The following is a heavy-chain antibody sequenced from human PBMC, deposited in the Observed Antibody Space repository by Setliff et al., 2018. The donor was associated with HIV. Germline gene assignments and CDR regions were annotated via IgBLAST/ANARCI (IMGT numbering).Heavy chain of an antibody. V-gene: IGHV4-59*11. CDR1: GGSTSGHY. Sequence: SETLSLTCTVSGGSTSGHYWNWIRQSPGKGLEWIGCVFYSGSANYSPSLKSRVTISADTSKNQFSLKLSSVTAADTAVYYCARGSSWQYYYYYYMDVWGKGTTVTVSS. CDR3: ARGSSWQYYYYYYMDV. J-gene: IGHJ6*03. D-gene: IGHD6-13*01. CDR2: VFYSGSA.